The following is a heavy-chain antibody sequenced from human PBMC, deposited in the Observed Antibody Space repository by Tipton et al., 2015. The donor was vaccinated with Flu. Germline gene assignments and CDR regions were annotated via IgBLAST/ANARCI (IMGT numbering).Heavy chain of an antibody. J-gene: IGHJ4*02. CDR1: GGSISSYY. CDR2: IYYSGST. D-gene: IGHD3-10*01. Sequence: LRLSCTVSGGSISSYYWSWIRQPPGKGLEWIGYIYYSGSTNYNPSLKSRVTISVDTSKNQFSLKLSSVTAADTAVYYCASGRAGYYFDYWGQGTLVTVSS. CDR3: ASGRAGYYFDY. V-gene: IGHV4-59*12.